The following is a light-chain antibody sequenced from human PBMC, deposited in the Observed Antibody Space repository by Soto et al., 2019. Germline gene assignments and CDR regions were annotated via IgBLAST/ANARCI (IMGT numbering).Light chain of an antibody. CDR2: WAS. Sequence: DIVMTQSPESLSVSLGETATINCKASQSVLYTSNNKNYFAWYQQKPGQPPKLIICWASTRASGVPDRFSGGGSGTDFTLTISSLQAEDVAVYYCQQHYTSPPTFGPGTKVDIK. CDR3: QQHYTSPPT. J-gene: IGKJ3*01. CDR1: QSVLYTSNNKNY. V-gene: IGKV4-1*01.